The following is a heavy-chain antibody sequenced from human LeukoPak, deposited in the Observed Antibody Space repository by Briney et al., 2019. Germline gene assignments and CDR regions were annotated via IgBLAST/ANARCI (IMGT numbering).Heavy chain of an antibody. V-gene: IGHV4-59*01. D-gene: IGHD1-26*01. J-gene: IGHJ4*02. CDR3: AVSGSYYPVFDY. CDR2: IYYSGST. CDR1: GGSISSYY. Sequence: SETLSLTCTVSGGSISSYYWSWIRQPPGKGLEWIGYIYYSGSTNYNPSLKSRVTISVDTSKNQFSLKLSSVTAADPAVYYCAVSGSYYPVFDYWGQGTLVTVSS.